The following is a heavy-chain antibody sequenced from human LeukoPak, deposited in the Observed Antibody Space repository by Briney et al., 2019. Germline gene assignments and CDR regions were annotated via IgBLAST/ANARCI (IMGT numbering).Heavy chain of an antibody. J-gene: IGHJ4*02. V-gene: IGHV1-18*04. CDR3: ARGHLGDYQDY. D-gene: IGHD4-17*01. CDR2: ISAYSGNA. Sequence: GASVKVSCKASGYTFTSDNFTWVRQAPGHGLEWMGWISAYSGNANYAQNLQGRVTMTIDKSTSTAYMELRSLRYDDTAVYYCARGHLGDYQDYWGQGTLVTVSS. CDR1: GYTFTSDN.